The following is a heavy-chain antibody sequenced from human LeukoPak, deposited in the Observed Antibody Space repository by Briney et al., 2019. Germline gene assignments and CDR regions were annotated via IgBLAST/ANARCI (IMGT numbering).Heavy chain of an antibody. CDR1: GGSISSSSYY. V-gene: IGHV4-61*01. D-gene: IGHD6-13*01. Sequence: SETLSLTCTVSGGSISSSSYYWSWIRQPPGKGLEWIGYIYYSGSTNYNPSLKSRVTISVDTSKNQFSLKLSSVTAADTAVYYCAGLGIAAAGNDYWGQGTLVTVSS. CDR2: IYYSGST. J-gene: IGHJ4*02. CDR3: AGLGIAAAGNDY.